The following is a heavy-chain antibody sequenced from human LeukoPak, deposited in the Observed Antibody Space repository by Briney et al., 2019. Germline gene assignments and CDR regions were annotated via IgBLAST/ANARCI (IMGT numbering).Heavy chain of an antibody. CDR2: IYHSGST. D-gene: IGHD6-6*01. CDR3: ARPQGIAAFDY. J-gene: IGHJ4*02. CDR1: GGSFSGYY. V-gene: IGHV4-34*01. Sequence: SETLSLTCAVYGGSFSGYYWSWIRQPPGKGLEWIGSIYHSGSTYYNPSLKSRVTISVDTSKNQFSLKLSSVTAADTAVYYCARPQGIAAFDYWGQGTLVTVSS.